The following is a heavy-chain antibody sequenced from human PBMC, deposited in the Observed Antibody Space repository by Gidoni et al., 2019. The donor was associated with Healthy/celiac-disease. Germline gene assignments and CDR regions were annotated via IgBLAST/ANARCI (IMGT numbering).Heavy chain of an antibody. CDR3: ARLAHYGDERDY. Sequence: QVQLVQSGDEVKKPGASVKVSCKASGYTFTIYDINWVRQATGQGLEWMGWMNPNVGNTCYAQKFQGSVTMTRNTSISTAYMELSSLRSEDTALYYCARLAHYGDERDYWGQGTLVTVSS. J-gene: IGHJ4*02. V-gene: IGHV1-8*01. CDR2: MNPNVGNT. D-gene: IGHD4-17*01. CDR1: GYTFTIYD.